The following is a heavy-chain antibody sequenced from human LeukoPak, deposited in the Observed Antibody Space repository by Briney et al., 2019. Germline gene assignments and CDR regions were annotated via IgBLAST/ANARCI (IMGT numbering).Heavy chain of an antibody. CDR3: AKADDYGDSLYYYYYMDG. D-gene: IGHD4-17*01. CDR1: GFTFSSYA. Sequence: GGSLRLSCAASGFTFSSYAMSWVRQAPGKGLEWVSAISGSGGSTYYADSVKGRFTISGDNSKNTLYLQMNSLRAEDTAVYYCAKADDYGDSLYYYYYMDGWGKGTTVTVSS. J-gene: IGHJ6*03. CDR2: ISGSGGST. V-gene: IGHV3-23*01.